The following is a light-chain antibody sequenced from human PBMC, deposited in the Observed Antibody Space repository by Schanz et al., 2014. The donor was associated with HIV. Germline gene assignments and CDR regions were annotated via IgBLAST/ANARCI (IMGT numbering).Light chain of an antibody. V-gene: IGLV1-44*01. Sequence: QSVLTQPPSASGTPGQRVTISCSGSSSSIKTNTVNWFQQLPGAAPKLLIYNTYHRPSGVPDRFSGSDSGASASLAISGLQSEDEADYYCATWVDSLNGWVFGGGTKLTVL. J-gene: IGLJ3*02. CDR1: SSSIKTNT. CDR2: NTY. CDR3: ATWVDSLNGWV.